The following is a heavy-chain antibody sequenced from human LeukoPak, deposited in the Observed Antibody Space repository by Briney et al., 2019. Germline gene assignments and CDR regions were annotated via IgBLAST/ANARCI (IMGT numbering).Heavy chain of an antibody. D-gene: IGHD2-15*01. V-gene: IGHV1-69*13. Sequence: ASVKVACKASGGTFSSYAISWVRQAPGQGLEWTGGIIPIFGTANYAQKFQGRVTITADESTSTAYMELSSLRSDDTAVYYCARRGGGYYGMDARGKGTTVTVFS. CDR3: ARRGGGYYGMDA. J-gene: IGHJ6*04. CDR2: IIPIFGTA. CDR1: GGTFSSYA.